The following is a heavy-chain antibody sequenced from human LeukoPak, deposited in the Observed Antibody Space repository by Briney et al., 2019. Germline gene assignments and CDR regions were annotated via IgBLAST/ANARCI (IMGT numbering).Heavy chain of an antibody. CDR1: GGTFSSYA. Sequence: ASVTVSCKASGGTFSSYAISWVRQAPGQGLEWMGGIIPIFGTANYAQKFQGRVTITTDESTSTAYMKLSSLRSEDTAVYYCAREVTGTTLSLFDSRGQGTMVTVRS. CDR3: AREVTGTTLSLFDS. CDR2: IIPIFGTA. V-gene: IGHV1-69*05. D-gene: IGHD1-7*01. J-gene: IGHJ3*02.